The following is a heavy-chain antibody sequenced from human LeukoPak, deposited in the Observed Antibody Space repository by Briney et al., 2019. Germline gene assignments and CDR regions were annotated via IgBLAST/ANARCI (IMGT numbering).Heavy chain of an antibody. CDR2: FDPEDGET. J-gene: IGHJ6*03. CDR3: ATLAAAGSIYYYYYMDV. Sequence: GASVKVSCKVSGYTLTELSMHWVRQAPGKGLEWMGGFDPEDGETIYAQKFQGRVTMTEDTSTDTAYMELSSLRSEDTAVYYCATLAAAGSIYYYYYMDVWGKGTTVAISS. CDR1: GYTLTELS. D-gene: IGHD6-13*01. V-gene: IGHV1-24*01.